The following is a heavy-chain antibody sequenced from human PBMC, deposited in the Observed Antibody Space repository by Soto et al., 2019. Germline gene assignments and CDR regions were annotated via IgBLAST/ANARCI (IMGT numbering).Heavy chain of an antibody. CDR1: GYTFNRFG. CDR2: INAGDGHV. V-gene: IGHV1-3*01. Sequence: QVLLVQSGAEMKKPGASVKVSCKASGYTFNRFGVHWVRQAPGQRLEWMGWINAGDGHVKYAQKFRDRVTFTRDTSATTVYMELYNLRSEDTALYFCARDEGSSWYDYWGQGTLVTVST. D-gene: IGHD6-13*01. CDR3: ARDEGSSWYDY. J-gene: IGHJ4*02.